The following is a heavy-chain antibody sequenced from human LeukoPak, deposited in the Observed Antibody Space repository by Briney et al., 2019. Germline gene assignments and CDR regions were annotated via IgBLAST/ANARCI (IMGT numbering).Heavy chain of an antibody. CDR2: LTIAGDST. J-gene: IGHJ4*02. CDR1: GFTFSDYA. Sequence: GGSLRLSCAASGFTFSDYAMSWVRQAPGQGLEWLSGLTIAGDSTYYASSVKGRCTITRDNSRNTLFLQLNSLRAEDTAVYFCVKSSCRPTSCASDHWGQGTPVTVSS. V-gene: IGHV3-23*01. CDR3: VKSSCRPTSCASDH. D-gene: IGHD2-2*01.